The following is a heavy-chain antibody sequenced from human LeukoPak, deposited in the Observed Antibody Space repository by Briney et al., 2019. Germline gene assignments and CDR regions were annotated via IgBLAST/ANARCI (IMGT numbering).Heavy chain of an antibody. CDR2: ISAYNGNT. V-gene: IGHV1-18*04. CDR1: GYTFTSYG. D-gene: IGHD3-9*01. CDR3: ARDRRDYDILTGYYRFVAFDY. J-gene: IGHJ4*02. Sequence: ALVKVSCKASGYTFTSYGISWVRQAPGQGLEWMGWISAYNGNTNYAQKLQGRVTMTTDTSTSTAYMELRSLRSDDTAVYYCARDRRDYDILTGYYRFVAFDYWGQGTLVTVSS.